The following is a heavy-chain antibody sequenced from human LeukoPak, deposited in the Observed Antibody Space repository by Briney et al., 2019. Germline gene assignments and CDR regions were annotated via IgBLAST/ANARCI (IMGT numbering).Heavy chain of an antibody. CDR1: GFTFSSYS. CDR2: ISSSSSTI. D-gene: IGHD2-15*01. V-gene: IGHV3-48*02. Sequence: GGSLRLSCAASGFTFSSYSMNWVRQAPGKGLEWVSYISSSSSTIYYADSVKGRFTISRDNAKNSLYLQMNSLRDEDTAVYYCARDPIGYCSGGSCYSYYGMDVWGQGTTVTVSS. J-gene: IGHJ6*02. CDR3: ARDPIGYCSGGSCYSYYGMDV.